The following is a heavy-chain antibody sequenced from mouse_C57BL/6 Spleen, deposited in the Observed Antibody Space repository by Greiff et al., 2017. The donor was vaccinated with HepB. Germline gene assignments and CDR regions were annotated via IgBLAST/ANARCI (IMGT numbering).Heavy chain of an antibody. CDR2: ISSGSSTI. D-gene: IGHD3-1*01. Sequence: DVMLVESGGGLVKPGGSLKLSCAASGFTFSDYGMHWVRQAPEKGLEWVAYISSGSSTIYYADTVKGRFTISRDNAKNTLFLQMTSLRSEDTAMYYCAKLGAQGYWGQGTTLTVSS. CDR3: AKLGAQGY. V-gene: IGHV5-17*01. J-gene: IGHJ2*01. CDR1: GFTFSDYG.